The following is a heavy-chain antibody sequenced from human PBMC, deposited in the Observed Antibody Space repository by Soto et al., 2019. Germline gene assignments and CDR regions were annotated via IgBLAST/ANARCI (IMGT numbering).Heavy chain of an antibody. CDR1: GGTFSSYT. V-gene: IGHV1-69*08. D-gene: IGHD6-13*01. Sequence: QVQVVQSGAEVKKPGYSVKVSCKASGGTFSSYTITWVRQVPGQGLEWMGRSIPLLAIANYAQNFQGTVTITADISASTAHMELSSLRSEDTAVYYCVRERYSREDYYYEGLDVWGQGTTVAVSS. CDR3: VRERYSREDYYYEGLDV. CDR2: SIPLLAIA. J-gene: IGHJ6*02.